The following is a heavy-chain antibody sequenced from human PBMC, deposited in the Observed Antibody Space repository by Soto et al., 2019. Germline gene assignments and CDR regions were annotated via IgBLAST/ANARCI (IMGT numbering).Heavy chain of an antibody. V-gene: IGHV1-3*01. CDR1: GYTFTSYA. D-gene: IGHD3-9*01. CDR3: ARVTGYYYVDY. Sequence: ASVKVPCKASGYTFTSYAMHWVRQAPGQRLEWMGWINAGNGNTKYSQKFQGRVTITRDTSASTAYMELSSLRSEDTAVYYCARVTGYYYVDYWGQGTLVTVSS. J-gene: IGHJ4*02. CDR2: INAGNGNT.